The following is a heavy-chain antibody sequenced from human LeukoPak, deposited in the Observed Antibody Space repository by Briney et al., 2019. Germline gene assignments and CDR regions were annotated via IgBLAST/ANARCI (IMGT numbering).Heavy chain of an antibody. D-gene: IGHD4-23*01. CDR2: IYYSGST. J-gene: IGHJ6*02. Sequence: SETLFLTCTVSGGSISSGDYYWSWIRQPPGKGLEWIGYIYYSGSTYYNPSLKSRVTISVDTSKNQFSLKLSSVTAADTAVYYCARGVTQYYYYYYGMDVWGQGTTVTVSS. CDR3: ARGVTQYYYYYYGMDV. V-gene: IGHV4-30-4*01. CDR1: GGSISSGDYY.